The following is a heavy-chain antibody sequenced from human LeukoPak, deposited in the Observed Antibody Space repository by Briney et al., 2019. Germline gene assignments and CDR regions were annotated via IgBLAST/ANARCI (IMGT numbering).Heavy chain of an antibody. Sequence: GGSLRLSCAASGLTFSTYSMNWVRQAPGKGLEWVSSISSGSSYIYYADSMKGRFTISRDNSKNSLSLQMNSLRAEDTALYYCAKGPGAAVGKRYIQHWGQGTLATVSS. CDR1: GLTFSTYS. V-gene: IGHV3-21*04. D-gene: IGHD6-13*01. CDR2: ISSGSSYI. CDR3: AKGPGAAVGKRYIQH. J-gene: IGHJ1*01.